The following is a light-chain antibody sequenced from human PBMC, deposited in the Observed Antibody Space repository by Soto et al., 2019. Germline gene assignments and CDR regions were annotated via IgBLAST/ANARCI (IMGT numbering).Light chain of an antibody. V-gene: IGLV1-51*02. J-gene: IGLJ2*01. CDR1: SSNIGNNY. Sequence: QSVLTQPPSVSAAPGQKVTISCSGSSSNIGNNYVSWYQQLPGTAPNLLIYENNKRPSGIPDRFSGSKSGTSATLGITGLQTGDEADYYCGTWDSGLSVLVFGGGTQLTVL. CDR2: ENN. CDR3: GTWDSGLSVLV.